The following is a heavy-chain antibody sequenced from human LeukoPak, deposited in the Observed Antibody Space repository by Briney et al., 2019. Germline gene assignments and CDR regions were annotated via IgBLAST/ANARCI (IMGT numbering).Heavy chain of an antibody. Sequence: GGSLRLSCAASAFTFSSYWMSWVRQAPGKGLEWVANIKQDGSEKYYVDSVKGRFTISRDNAKNSLYLQMNSLRAEDTAVYYCARGKAAVDYYYGMDVWGKGTTVTVSS. J-gene: IGHJ6*04. V-gene: IGHV3-7*03. CDR2: IKQDGSEK. CDR1: AFTFSSYW. CDR3: ARGKAAVDYYYGMDV. D-gene: IGHD6-13*01.